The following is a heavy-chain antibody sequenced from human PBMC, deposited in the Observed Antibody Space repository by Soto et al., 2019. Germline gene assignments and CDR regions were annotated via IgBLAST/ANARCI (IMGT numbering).Heavy chain of an antibody. V-gene: IGHV4-34*01. D-gene: IGHD1-20*01. CDR1: GGSFSGYY. CDR2: INHSGST. Sequence: SETLSLTCAAYGGSFSGYYWSWIRQPPGKGLEWIGEINHSGSTNYNPSLKSRVTISVDTSKNQFSLKLSSVTAADTAVYYCARVVFLINQGGFDYWGQGTLVT. J-gene: IGHJ4*02. CDR3: ARVVFLINQGGFDY.